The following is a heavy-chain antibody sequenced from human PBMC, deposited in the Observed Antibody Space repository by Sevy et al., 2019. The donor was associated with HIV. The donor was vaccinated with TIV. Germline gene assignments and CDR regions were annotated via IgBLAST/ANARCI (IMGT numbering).Heavy chain of an antibody. CDR2: INHSGST. Sequence: SETLSLTCAVYGGSFSGYYWSWIRQPPGKGLEWIGEINHSGSTNYNPSLKSRVTMSVDTSKNQFSLKLSSVTAADTAVYYCARVGYCSSTSCPTGHYYYGMDVWGQGTTVTVSS. V-gene: IGHV4-34*01. J-gene: IGHJ6*02. CDR3: ARVGYCSSTSCPTGHYYYGMDV. CDR1: GGSFSGYY. D-gene: IGHD2-2*01.